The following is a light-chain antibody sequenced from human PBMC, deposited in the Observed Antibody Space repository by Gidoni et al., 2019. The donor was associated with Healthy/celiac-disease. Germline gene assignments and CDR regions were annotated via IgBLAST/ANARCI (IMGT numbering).Light chain of an antibody. CDR2: AAS. J-gene: IGKJ3*01. V-gene: IGKV3-15*01. CDR1: QSVSSN. Sequence: VMSQSPATLSWSPGERATLSCRASQSVSSNLAWYQQKPGQAPRLLIYAASTRATGIPARFSGSGSGTEFTLTISSLQSEDFAVYYCQQYNNWPPLTFGPGTKVDIK. CDR3: QQYNNWPPLT.